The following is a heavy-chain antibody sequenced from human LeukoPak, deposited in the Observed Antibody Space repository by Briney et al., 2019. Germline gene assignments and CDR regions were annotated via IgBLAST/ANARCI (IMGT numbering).Heavy chain of an antibody. CDR1: GDPISSYY. CDR2: IYYSGST. J-gene: IGHJ2*01. CDR3: ARQGGGFWYFDL. V-gene: IGHV4-59*08. Sequence: SETLSLTCTVSGDPISSYYWSWIRQPPEKGLEWIGYIYYSGSTNYNPSRMSRVTIPVNTSKNQFSLKQRSVTAADTAVYYCARQGGGFWYFDLWGRGTLVTVSS. D-gene: IGHD6-25*01.